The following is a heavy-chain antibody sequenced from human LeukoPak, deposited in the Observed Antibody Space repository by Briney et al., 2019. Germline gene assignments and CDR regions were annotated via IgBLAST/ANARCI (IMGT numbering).Heavy chain of an antibody. CDR2: IYPGDSDT. V-gene: IGHV5-51*01. J-gene: IGHJ3*02. D-gene: IGHD3-16*01. CDR1: GYSFTNYW. Sequence: GESLKISCKGSGYSFTNYWIGWVRQMPEEGLVWMGIIYPGDSDTKYSPSFQGQVTISADKSISTAYLQWSSLKASDTAIYYCARHFGGAIWDAFDIWGQGTMVTVSS. CDR3: ARHFGGAIWDAFDI.